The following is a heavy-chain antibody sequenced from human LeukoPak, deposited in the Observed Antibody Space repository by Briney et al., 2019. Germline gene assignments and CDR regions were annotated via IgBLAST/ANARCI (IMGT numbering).Heavy chain of an antibody. J-gene: IGHJ4*02. Sequence: GASVKVSCKASGGTFSSYAISWVRQAPGQGLEWMGWISAYNGNTNYAQKLQGRVTMTTDTSTSTAYMELRSLRSDDTAVYYCARDRNTAMVRGDYWGQGTLVTVSS. V-gene: IGHV1-18*01. CDR2: ISAYNGNT. CDR3: ARDRNTAMVRGDY. CDR1: GGTFSSYA. D-gene: IGHD5-18*01.